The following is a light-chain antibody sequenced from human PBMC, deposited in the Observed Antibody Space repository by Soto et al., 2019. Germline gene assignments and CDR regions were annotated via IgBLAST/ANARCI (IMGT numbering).Light chain of an antibody. CDR2: DAS. CDR3: QQRSNWPIT. V-gene: IGKV3-11*01. CDR1: QSVSSY. Sequence: EFVLTQSPATLSLSPGERATLSCRASQSVSSYLAWYQQKPGQAPRLLIYDASNMATGIPARFSGSGSGTDFTLTISSLDPEDFAIYYCQQRSNWPITFGQGTRLEIK. J-gene: IGKJ5*01.